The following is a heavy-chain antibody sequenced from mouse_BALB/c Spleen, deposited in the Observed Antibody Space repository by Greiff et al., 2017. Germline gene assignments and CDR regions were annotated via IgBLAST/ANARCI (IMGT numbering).Heavy chain of an antibody. CDR2: ISTYYGDA. Sequence: VQLQQSGAELVRPGVSVKISCKGSGYTFTDYAMHWVKQSHAKSLEWIGVISTYYGDAIYNQKFKGKATMTVDKSSSTAYMELARLTSEDSAIYYCASRYYGSSYVFDYWGQGTTLTVSS. CDR3: ASRYYGSSYVFDY. CDR1: GYTFTDYA. J-gene: IGHJ2*01. D-gene: IGHD1-1*01. V-gene: IGHV1S137*01.